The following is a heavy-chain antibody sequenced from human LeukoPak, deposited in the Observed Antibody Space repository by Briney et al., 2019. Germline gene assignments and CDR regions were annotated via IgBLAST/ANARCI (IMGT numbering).Heavy chain of an antibody. CDR1: GYTFTSYY. CDR2: INPSGGST. Sequence: GASVTVSCKASGYTFTSYYMHWVRQAPGQGPEGMGIINPSGGSTTYAKKFQGRVNITGDTSTSTVYMQLSSLRSEDTAVYYCARDLYVSGTYPRYWGQGTLVTVSS. CDR3: ARDLYVSGTYPRY. D-gene: IGHD3-10*01. V-gene: IGHV1-46*01. J-gene: IGHJ4*02.